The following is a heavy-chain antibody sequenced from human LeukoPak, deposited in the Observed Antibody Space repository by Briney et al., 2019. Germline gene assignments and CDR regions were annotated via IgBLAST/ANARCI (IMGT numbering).Heavy chain of an antibody. V-gene: IGHV4-38-2*02. CDR3: ARATRYSSSWYWFDP. CDR2: IYHSGST. CDR1: GGSISSGYY. Sequence: SETLSLTCTVSGGSISSGYYWGWIRQPPGKGLEWIGSIYHSGSTYYNPSLKSRVTISVDTSKNQFSLKLSSVTAADTAVYYCARATRYSSSWYWFDPWGQGTLVTVSS. D-gene: IGHD6-13*01. J-gene: IGHJ5*02.